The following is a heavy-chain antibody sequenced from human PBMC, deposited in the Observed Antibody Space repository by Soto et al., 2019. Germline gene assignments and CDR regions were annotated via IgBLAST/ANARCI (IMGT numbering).Heavy chain of an antibody. CDR2: ISSSSSTI. CDR1: GFTFSSYS. D-gene: IGHD6-6*01. V-gene: IGHV3-48*01. J-gene: IGHJ5*02. Sequence: GGSLRLSCAASGFTFSSYSMNWVRQAPGKGLEWVSYISSSSSTIYYADSVKGRFTISRDNAKNSLYLQMNSLRAEDTAVYYCARDGGIAARPNWFDPWGQGTLVTVSS. CDR3: ARDGGIAARPNWFDP.